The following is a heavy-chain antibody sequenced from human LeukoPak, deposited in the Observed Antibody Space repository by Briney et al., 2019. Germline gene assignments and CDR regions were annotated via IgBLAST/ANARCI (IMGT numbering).Heavy chain of an antibody. CDR3: TTARNMVRGVIPLDY. J-gene: IGHJ4*02. CDR2: IRSKTDGGTT. CDR1: GFTFSSYG. D-gene: IGHD3-10*01. V-gene: IGHV3-15*01. Sequence: GGSLRLSCAASGFTFSSYGMSWVRQAPGKGLEWVGRIRSKTDGGTTDYAAPVKGRFTISRDDSKNTLYLQMNSLKTGDTAVYYCTTARNMVRGVIPLDYWGKGTLVTVSS.